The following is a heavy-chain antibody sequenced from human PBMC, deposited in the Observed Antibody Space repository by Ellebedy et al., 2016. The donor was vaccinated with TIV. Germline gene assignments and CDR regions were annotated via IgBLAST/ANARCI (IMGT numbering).Heavy chain of an antibody. J-gene: IGHJ4*02. D-gene: IGHD1-26*01. V-gene: IGHV1-2*02. CDR2: INPNSGGT. Sequence: AASVKVSCKASGYTFTGYYMHWVRQAPGQGLEWMGWINPNSGGTNYAQKFQGRVTMTRDTSISTAYMELSRLRSDDTAVYYCARFKAVGATWGLYYFDYWGQGTLVTVSS. CDR1: GYTFTGYY. CDR3: ARFKAVGATWGLYYFDY.